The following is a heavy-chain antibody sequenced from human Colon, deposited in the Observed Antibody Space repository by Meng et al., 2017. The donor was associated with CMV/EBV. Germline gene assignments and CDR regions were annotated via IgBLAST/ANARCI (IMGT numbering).Heavy chain of an antibody. D-gene: IGHD6-13*01. J-gene: IGHJ4*02. CDR1: GFTFSSYS. CDR3: ARGTGSGSWLIDS. CDR2: IPFDGNNE. V-gene: IGHV3-30*04. Sequence: ASGFTFSSYSMHWVRQAPGKGLEWVAVIPFDGNNEHYADSVKGRFTISRDNSRNTLFLQVNSLRPEDTGVYYCARGTGSGSWLIDSWGQGTLVTVSS.